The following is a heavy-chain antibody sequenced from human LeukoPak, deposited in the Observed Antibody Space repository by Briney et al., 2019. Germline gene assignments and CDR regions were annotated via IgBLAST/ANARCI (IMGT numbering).Heavy chain of an antibody. D-gene: IGHD6-13*01. V-gene: IGHV3-66*01. CDR3: AILPGYSSSWYVDY. J-gene: IGHJ4*02. CDR2: IYSGGST. Sequence: GGSLRLSCAASGFTVSSNYMSWVRQAPGKGLEWVSVIYSGGSTYYADSVKGRFTISRDNSKNTLYLQMNSLRAEDTAVYYCAILPGYSSSWYVDYWGQGTLVTVSS. CDR1: GFTVSSNY.